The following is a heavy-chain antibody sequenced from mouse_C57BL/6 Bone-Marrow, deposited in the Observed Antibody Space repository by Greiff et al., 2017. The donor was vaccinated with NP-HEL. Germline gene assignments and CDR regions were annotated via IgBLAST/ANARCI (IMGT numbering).Heavy chain of an antibody. CDR1: GFSFNTYA. V-gene: IGHV10-1*01. CDR3: VRQYYYGSSYWYFDV. Sequence: DVKLVESGGGLVQPKGSLKLSCAASGFSFNTYAMNWVRQAPGKGLEWVARIRSKSNNYATYYADSVKDRFTISRDDSESMLYLQMNNLKTEDTAMYYCVRQYYYGSSYWYFDVWGTGTTVTVSS. D-gene: IGHD1-1*01. CDR2: IRSKSNNYAT. J-gene: IGHJ1*03.